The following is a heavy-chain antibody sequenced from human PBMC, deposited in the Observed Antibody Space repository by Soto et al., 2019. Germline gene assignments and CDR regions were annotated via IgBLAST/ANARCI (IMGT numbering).Heavy chain of an antibody. CDR3: ARSFDYGYIHH. D-gene: IGHD3-10*01. J-gene: IGHJ4*02. CDR1: GFTVNSDY. CDR2: IYAGGST. V-gene: IGHV3-53*02. Sequence: EVQLVETGGGLTQPGGSLRLSCEHSGFTVNSDYMSWVRQAPGKGLEWVSIIYAGGSTYYADSVRGRFTISSDNSRNTLYLQMTCLRVEDTAVYYCARSFDYGYIHHWGQGTLVTVSS.